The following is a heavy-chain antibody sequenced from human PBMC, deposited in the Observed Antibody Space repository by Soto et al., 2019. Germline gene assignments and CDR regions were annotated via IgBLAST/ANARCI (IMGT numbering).Heavy chain of an antibody. D-gene: IGHD3-10*01. J-gene: IGHJ4*02. CDR2: INPILSMS. V-gene: IGHV1-69*02. Sequence: QVQLVQSGAEVKRPGSSVKVSCKASGDTFTFYSINSVRQAPGLGLEWMGRINPILSMSTYAQRFKGRVTMTADKSTGTAYMELGSMISEEPAIYYCASSYGSGYRAFDYWGQGALVTVAS. CDR1: GDTFTFYS. CDR3: ASSYGSGYRAFDY.